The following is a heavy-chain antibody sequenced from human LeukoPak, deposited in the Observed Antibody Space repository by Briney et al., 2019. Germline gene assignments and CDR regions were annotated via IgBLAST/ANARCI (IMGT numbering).Heavy chain of an antibody. CDR3: TTVTHFYL. CDR2: IKRDGAT. V-gene: IGHV3-15*01. D-gene: IGHD2-15*01. Sequence: GGSLRLSCATSGFTFSGAWLSWVRQVPGKGLEWIGRIKRDGATDYAAPVRGRFTISRDVSRATLYLKMNSLKTDDTAIYYCTTVTHFYLGGQGTLVTVSS. CDR1: GFTFSGAW. J-gene: IGHJ4*02.